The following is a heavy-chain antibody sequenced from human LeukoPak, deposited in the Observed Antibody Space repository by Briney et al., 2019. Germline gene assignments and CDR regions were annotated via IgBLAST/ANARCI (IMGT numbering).Heavy chain of an antibody. D-gene: IGHD6-13*01. CDR2: TYYRSKWYN. Sequence: SQTLSLTCAISGDSVSSNSAAWNWIRPSPSRGLEWLGRTYYRSKWYNEYAVSVKSRITINPDTSKKQFSLQLNSVTPEDTAVYYCATGYSSSWFFDYWRQGSLVTVCS. J-gene: IGHJ4*02. CDR3: ATGYSSSWFFDY. V-gene: IGHV6-1*01. CDR1: GDSVSSNSAA.